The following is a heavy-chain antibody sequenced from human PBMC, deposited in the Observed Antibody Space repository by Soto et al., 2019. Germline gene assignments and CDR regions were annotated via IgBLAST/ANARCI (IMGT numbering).Heavy chain of an antibody. D-gene: IGHD3-16*01. J-gene: IGHJ5*02. Sequence: PSETLSLTCAVSGGSISSGGYSWSWIRQPPGKGLEWIGYIYHSGSTYYNPSLKSRVTISVDRSKNQFSLKLSSVTAADTAVYYCARGYVRDCFDPCGQRTLVTVSS. CDR3: ARGYVRDCFDP. V-gene: IGHV4-30-2*01. CDR2: IYHSGST. CDR1: GGSISSGGYS.